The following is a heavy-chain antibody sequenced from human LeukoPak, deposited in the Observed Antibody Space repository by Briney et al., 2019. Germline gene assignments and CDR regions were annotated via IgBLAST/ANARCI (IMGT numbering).Heavy chain of an antibody. V-gene: IGHV4-39*01. D-gene: IGHD1-26*01. J-gene: IGHJ4*02. Sequence: SETLSLTCTVSGGSISSSSYYWGWIRQPPGKWLEWIGSIYYSGSTYYNPSLKSRVTISVDTSKNQFSLKLSSVTAADTAVYYCVGGSYPATFDYWGQGTLVTVSS. CDR2: IYYSGST. CDR3: VGGSYPATFDY. CDR1: GGSISSSSYY.